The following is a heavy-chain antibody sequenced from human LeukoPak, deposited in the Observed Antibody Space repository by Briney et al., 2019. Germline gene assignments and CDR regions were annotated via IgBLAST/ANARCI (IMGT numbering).Heavy chain of an antibody. J-gene: IGHJ6*03. D-gene: IGHD5/OR15-5a*01. CDR2: IYYSGST. V-gene: IGHV4-59*01. CDR1: GVSISSYY. Sequence: SETLSLTCTASGVSISSYYWSWVRQPPGKGLEWIGYIYYSGSTNYNPSLKSRVTISEDTSKNQFSLKLSSVAAADTAVYYCARDVYVYMDFWGKGTTVTVSS. CDR3: ARDVYVYMDF.